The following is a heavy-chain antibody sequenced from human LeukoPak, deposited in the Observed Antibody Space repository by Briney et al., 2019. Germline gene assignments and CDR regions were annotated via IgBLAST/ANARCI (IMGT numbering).Heavy chain of an antibody. V-gene: IGHV3-48*03. CDR1: GFTFSSYE. CDR3: AKHPSGYYYDLFDY. D-gene: IGHD3-22*01. CDR2: ISSSGSTI. Sequence: PGGSLRLSCAASGFTFSSYEMNWVRQAPGKGLEWVSYISSSGSTIYYADSVKGRFTISRDNSKNTLYLHMNNLRAEDTAVYYCAKHPSGYYYDLFDYWGQGTLVTVSS. J-gene: IGHJ4*02.